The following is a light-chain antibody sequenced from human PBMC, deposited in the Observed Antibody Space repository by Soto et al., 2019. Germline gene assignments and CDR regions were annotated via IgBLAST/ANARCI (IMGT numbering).Light chain of an antibody. J-gene: IGKJ1*01. CDR2: KAS. Sequence: DIQMTQSPSTLSASVGDRVTITCRASQSVFNYLHWYQQKPGRAPNLLIQKASSLESGVPSRFSGGGSGTEFTLTISSLQPDDFATYYCQQYDGSSRTFGQGTKVDIK. V-gene: IGKV1-5*03. CDR1: QSVFNY. CDR3: QQYDGSSRT.